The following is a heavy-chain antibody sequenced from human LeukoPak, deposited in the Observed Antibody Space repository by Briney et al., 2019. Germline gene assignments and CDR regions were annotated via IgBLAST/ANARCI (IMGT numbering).Heavy chain of an antibody. V-gene: IGHV3-74*01. CDR3: AGDGHYGMYV. CDR1: GFTFSSYW. J-gene: IGHJ6*02. CDR2: INGDGRTT. Sequence: GGSLRLSCAASGFTFSSYWMHWVRQAPGKGLVWVSHINGDGRTTTYADSVKGRFTISRDNAKNTLYLQVNGLRVDDTAVYYCAGDGHYGMYVWGQGTTVTVSS.